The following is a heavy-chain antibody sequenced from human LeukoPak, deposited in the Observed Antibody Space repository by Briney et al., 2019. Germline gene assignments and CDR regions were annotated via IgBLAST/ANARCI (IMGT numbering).Heavy chain of an antibody. V-gene: IGHV3-74*01. CDR3: AGDGHYGMYV. CDR1: GFTFSSYW. J-gene: IGHJ6*02. CDR2: INGDGRTT. Sequence: GGSLRLSCAASGFTFSSYWMHWVRQAPGKGLVWVSHINGDGRTTTYADSVKGRFTISRDNAKNTLYLQVNGLRVDDTAVYYCAGDGHYGMYVWGQGTTVTVSS.